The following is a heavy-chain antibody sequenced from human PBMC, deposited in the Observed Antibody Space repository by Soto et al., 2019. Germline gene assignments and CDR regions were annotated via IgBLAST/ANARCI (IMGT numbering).Heavy chain of an antibody. D-gene: IGHD3-10*01. Sequence: QVHLVESGGGLVKPGGSLRLSCAASGFSFGDSYMSWIRQSAGKGLEWLSYISGGSSYTKYAESVKGRFTISRYNARRSLFLQVNGLRADDTAIYYCAKTRVADSGYYFDHWGQGTMVTVSS. J-gene: IGHJ4*02. V-gene: IGHV3-11*05. CDR2: ISGGSSYT. CDR3: AKTRVADSGYYFDH. CDR1: GFSFGDSY.